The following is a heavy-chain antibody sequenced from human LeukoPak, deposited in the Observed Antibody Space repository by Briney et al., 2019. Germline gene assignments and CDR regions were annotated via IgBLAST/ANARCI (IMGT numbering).Heavy chain of an antibody. CDR2: IYPGDSDT. Sequence: GESLKISCKGSGYSFTSYWIGWVRQMPGKGLEWMGIIYPGDSDTRYSPSFQGQVTISADKSISTAYLQWSSLKASDTAMYYCARRGYSGYEGEPTSDYWGQGTLVTVSS. J-gene: IGHJ4*02. D-gene: IGHD5-12*01. CDR1: GYSFTSYW. V-gene: IGHV5-51*01. CDR3: ARRGYSGYEGEPTSDY.